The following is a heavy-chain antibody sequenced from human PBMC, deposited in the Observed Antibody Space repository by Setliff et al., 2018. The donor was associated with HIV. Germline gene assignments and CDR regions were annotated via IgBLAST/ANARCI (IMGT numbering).Heavy chain of an antibody. CDR2: IYHTGST. CDR1: GGSISSSSYY. Sequence: SETLSLTCTVSGGSISSSSYYWAWIRQPPGKGLEWVGHIYHTGSTYYNPSLKSRVSISVATSKSQFSLNIYSVTAADTAVYYCARLGAVAGPFGRFDPWGQGTPVTVSS. V-gene: IGHV4-39*01. D-gene: IGHD6-19*01. CDR3: ARLGAVAGPFGRFDP. J-gene: IGHJ5*02.